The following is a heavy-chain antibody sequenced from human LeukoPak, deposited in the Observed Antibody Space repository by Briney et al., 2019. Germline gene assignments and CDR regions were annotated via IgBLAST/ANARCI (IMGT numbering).Heavy chain of an antibody. CDR2: IYSGGST. CDR1: GFTVSSNY. Sequence: GGSLRLSCAASGFTVSSNYMSWGRQAPGKGLEWVSLIYSGGSTYYADSVKGRFTISRDNSKNTLYLQMNSLRAEDTAVYYCAREEAYSSGYYFDYWGLGTLVTVSS. V-gene: IGHV3-66*01. D-gene: IGHD5-18*01. CDR3: AREEAYSSGYYFDY. J-gene: IGHJ4*02.